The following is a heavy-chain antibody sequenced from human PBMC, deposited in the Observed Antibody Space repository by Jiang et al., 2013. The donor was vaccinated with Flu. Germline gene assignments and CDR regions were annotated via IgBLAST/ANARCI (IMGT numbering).Heavy chain of an antibody. CDR1: GGTFSSYT. D-gene: IGHD6-6*01. CDR2: IIPILGIA. Sequence: SGAEVKKPGSSVKVSCKASGGTFSSYTISWVRQAPGQGLEWMGRIIPILGIANYAQKFQGRVTITADKSTSTAYMELSSLRSEDTAVYYCARGRIADNYYYYGMDVWGQGTTVTVSS. CDR3: ARGRIADNYYYYGMDV. V-gene: IGHV1-69*04. J-gene: IGHJ6*02.